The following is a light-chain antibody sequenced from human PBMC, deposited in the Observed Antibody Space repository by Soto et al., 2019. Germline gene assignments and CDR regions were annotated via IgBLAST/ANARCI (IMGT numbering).Light chain of an antibody. CDR3: QQRNDWPGA. CDR1: QSVSHF. CDR2: DAS. V-gene: IGKV3-11*01. J-gene: IGKJ2*01. Sequence: EIVLTQSPVTLSFSPGESATLSCRASQSVSHFLAWYQKKPAQAPRLLIYDASKRATGIPARFSGSGSGTDFTLTISSLEPEDFAVYYCQQRNDWPGAFGQGTKLELK.